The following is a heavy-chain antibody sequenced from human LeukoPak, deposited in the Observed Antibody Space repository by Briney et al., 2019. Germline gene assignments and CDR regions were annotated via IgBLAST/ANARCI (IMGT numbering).Heavy chain of an antibody. CDR1: GGSINTPNYY. CDR2: INHSGST. J-gene: IGHJ3*02. D-gene: IGHD4-17*01. CDR3: ARRGLRRAFDI. V-gene: IGHV4-39*07. Sequence: PSETLSLTCTVSGGSINTPNYYWGWIRQTPGKGLEWIGEINHSGSTNYNPSLKSRVTISVDTSKNQFSLKLSSVTAADTAVYYCARRGLRRAFDIWGQGTMVTVSS.